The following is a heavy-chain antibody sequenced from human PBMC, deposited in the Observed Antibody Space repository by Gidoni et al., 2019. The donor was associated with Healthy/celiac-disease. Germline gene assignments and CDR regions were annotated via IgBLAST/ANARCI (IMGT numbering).Heavy chain of an antibody. CDR3: ASGSWYYFDY. V-gene: IGHV4-38-2*01. Sequence: QVLLQESGPGLVKPSETLSLTCAVSGYSISSGYYWSWIRQPPAKGLEWIELIYHSGSTYYNPSLKSRVTISVDTSENQFSLKRSSVTAADTAVYYCASGSWYYFDYWGQGNLVTVSS. CDR2: IYHSGST. J-gene: IGHJ4*02. CDR1: GYSISSGYY. D-gene: IGHD6-13*01.